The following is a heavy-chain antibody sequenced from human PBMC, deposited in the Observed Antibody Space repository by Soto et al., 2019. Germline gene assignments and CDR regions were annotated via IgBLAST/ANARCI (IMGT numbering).Heavy chain of an antibody. CDR2: INCYNGNK. CDR1: GYTFTSFG. J-gene: IGHJ4*02. Sequence: QVQLVQSGAELRKPGASVKVSCTTSGYTFTSFGISWVRQAPGQGLEWLGWINCYNGNKNYAQKVKGRVTMATDTATSTAFMELRSLRSDDTAVYYCGRDPDFWMGNLDFWGQGTLVTVSS. V-gene: IGHV1-18*01. D-gene: IGHD3-3*01. CDR3: GRDPDFWMGNLDF.